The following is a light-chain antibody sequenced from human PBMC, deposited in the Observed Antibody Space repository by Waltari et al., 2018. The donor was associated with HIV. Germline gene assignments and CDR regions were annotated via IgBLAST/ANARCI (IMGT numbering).Light chain of an antibody. Sequence: QSVLTQPPSASGTPGQRVTISCSGSSSNIRSNTVSWYQQLPGTAPKLLIYVNAQRPSGFPDRFSGSKSGTSASLAISGLQSEDEADYYCAAWDDSLNGWVFGGGTKLTVL. CDR1: SSNIRSNT. J-gene: IGLJ3*02. CDR3: AAWDDSLNGWV. CDR2: VNA. V-gene: IGLV1-44*01.